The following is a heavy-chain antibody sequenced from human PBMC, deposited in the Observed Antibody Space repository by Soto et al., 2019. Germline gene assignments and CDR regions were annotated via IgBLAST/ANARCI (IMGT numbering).Heavy chain of an antibody. CDR2: IYWDDDK. Sequence: QITLKESGPTLVKPTQTLTLTCTFSGFSLSTGAGVGWIRQPPGKALECLALIYWDDDKRYSSSLKSRLTITKDTSKNQVVLIMTNMDPVDTATYYCAQKSYYGSGSLDYWGQGILVTVSS. J-gene: IGHJ4*02. CDR3: AQKSYYGSGSLDY. CDR1: GFSLSTGAG. D-gene: IGHD3-10*01. V-gene: IGHV2-5*02.